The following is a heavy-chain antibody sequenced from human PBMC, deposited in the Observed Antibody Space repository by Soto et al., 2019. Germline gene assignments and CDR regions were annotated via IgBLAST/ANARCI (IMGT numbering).Heavy chain of an antibody. CDR3: ARGMDGVWTDSWWGMDV. Sequence: PGGSLRLSCAASGFTFSSYEMNWVRQAPGKGLEWVSYISSSGSTIYYADSVKGRFTISRDNAKNSLYLQMNSLRAEDTAVYYCARGMDGVWTDSWWGMDVWGHGTTVTVSS. V-gene: IGHV3-48*03. J-gene: IGHJ6*02. CDR2: ISSSGSTI. CDR1: GFTFSSYE. D-gene: IGHD2-15*01.